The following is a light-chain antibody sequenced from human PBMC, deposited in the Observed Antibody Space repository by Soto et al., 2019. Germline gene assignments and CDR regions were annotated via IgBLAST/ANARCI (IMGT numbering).Light chain of an antibody. CDR1: QSVSSN. J-gene: IGKJ1*01. CDR3: QQYNNWPT. CDR2: GAS. V-gene: IGKV3-15*01. Sequence: EIVMTQSPATLSVSPRERATLSCRASQSVSSNLAWYQQKPGQAPRLLIYGASTRATGIPARFSGSGSGTEFTLTISSLQSEDFAVYYRQQYNNWPTFGQGTKVEIK.